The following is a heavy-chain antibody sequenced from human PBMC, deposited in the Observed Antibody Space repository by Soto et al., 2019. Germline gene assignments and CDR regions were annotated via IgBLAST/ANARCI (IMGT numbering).Heavy chain of an antibody. CDR3: ARGGWTTYYSPFFDY. V-gene: IGHV2-5*02. CDR2: IYWDDDK. Sequence: QITLKESGPTLVKPTQTLTLTCTFSGFSLSTSGVGVGWIRQPPGKALEWLAVIYWDDDKSYSPSLKSRLTITKDTSKNQVVLTLTNVDTVDTATYYCARGGWTTYYSPFFDYWGQGTLVTVSS. CDR1: GFSLSTSGVG. D-gene: IGHD3-10*01. J-gene: IGHJ4*02.